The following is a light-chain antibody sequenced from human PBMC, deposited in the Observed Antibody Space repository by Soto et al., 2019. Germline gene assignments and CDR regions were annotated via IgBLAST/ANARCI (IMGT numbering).Light chain of an antibody. CDR3: QQYRAWPLS. Sequence: EIVVTQSPATLSVSPGERATLSCRASQSIGNHLAWYQQKPGQAPRLLIYGASTRATTIPARFSGSGSGTDFTLTISGLQSEDFAVYYCQQYRAWPLSFGGGTKVEIK. CDR2: GAS. V-gene: IGKV3D-15*01. CDR1: QSIGNH. J-gene: IGKJ4*01.